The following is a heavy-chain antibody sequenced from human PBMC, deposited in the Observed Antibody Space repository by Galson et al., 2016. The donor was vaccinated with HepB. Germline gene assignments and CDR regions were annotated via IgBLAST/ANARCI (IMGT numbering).Heavy chain of an antibody. CDR3: ISYRDDYLRGGD. D-gene: IGHD5-12*01. Sequence: SLRLSCAVSGFTFSGSAIHWVRQASVKGLEWVGRIRSKTNTYATAYGESVKGRFTISRDDSRNTAYLQMNSLKTEDTAVYYCISYRDDYLRGGDWGQGTLVTVSS. CDR1: GFTFSGSA. J-gene: IGHJ4*02. CDR2: IRSKTNTYAT. V-gene: IGHV3-73*01.